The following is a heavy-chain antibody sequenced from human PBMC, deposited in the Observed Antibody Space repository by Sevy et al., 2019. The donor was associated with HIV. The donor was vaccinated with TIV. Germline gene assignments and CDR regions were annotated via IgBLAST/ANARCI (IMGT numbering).Heavy chain of an antibody. CDR1: GFTFSNYW. D-gene: IGHD3-22*01. Sequence: GGSLRLSCAASGFTFSNYWMSWVRQAPGKGLEWVANIKQDGSEKYYVDPVKGQFTSASDNAKNSLYLEINSLRAEVTAVYYCARPYRTDPFYYSCCGCYYYPSYFDYWGQGTLVTVSS. CDR3: ARPYRTDPFYYSCCGCYYYPSYFDY. J-gene: IGHJ4*02. CDR2: IKQDGSEK. V-gene: IGHV3-7*01.